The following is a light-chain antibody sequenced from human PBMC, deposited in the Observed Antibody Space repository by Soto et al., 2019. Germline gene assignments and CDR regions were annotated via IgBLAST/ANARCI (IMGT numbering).Light chain of an antibody. V-gene: IGLV7-46*01. Sequence: QAVVTQEPSLTVSPGGTVTLTCGSSTGAVTSGHYPYWFQQKPGQAPRTLIYDTSNKHSWTPARFSGSLLGGKAALTLSGAQPEDEAEYYCLLSYSGASYVFGTGTKVTGL. CDR2: DTS. CDR3: LLSYSGASYV. J-gene: IGLJ1*01. CDR1: TGAVTSGHY.